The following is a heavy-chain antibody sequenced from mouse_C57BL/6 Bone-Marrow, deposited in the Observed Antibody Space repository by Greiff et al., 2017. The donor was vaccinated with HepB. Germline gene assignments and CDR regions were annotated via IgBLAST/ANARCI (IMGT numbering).Heavy chain of an antibody. Sequence: VQLQQSGAELVKPGASVKISCKASGYAFSSYWINWVKQRPGKGLEWIGQIYPGDGDTNYNGKFKGKATLTADKSSSTAYMQLSSLTSEDSAVYFCARSYYGSGGYWGQGTTLTVSS. CDR1: GYAFSSYW. V-gene: IGHV1-80*01. D-gene: IGHD1-1*01. CDR2: IYPGDGDT. J-gene: IGHJ2*01. CDR3: ARSYYGSGGY.